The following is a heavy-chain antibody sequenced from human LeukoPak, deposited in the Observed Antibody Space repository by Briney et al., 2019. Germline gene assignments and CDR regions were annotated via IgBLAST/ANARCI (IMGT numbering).Heavy chain of an antibody. V-gene: IGHV4-39*07. CDR1: GGSISSSSYY. D-gene: IGHD3-10*01. J-gene: IGHJ4*02. CDR2: IYYSGSA. CDR3: ASDDGSGSQFCHY. Sequence: SETLSLTCTVSGGSISSSSYYWVWIRQPPGKGLEWIGSIYYSGSAYYNPSLKSRVTISLDTSKNQFSLKLSSVTAADTAVYYCASDDGSGSQFCHYWGQGTLVTVSS.